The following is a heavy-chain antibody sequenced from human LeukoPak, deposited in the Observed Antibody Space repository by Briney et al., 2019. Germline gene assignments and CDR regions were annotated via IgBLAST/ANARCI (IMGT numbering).Heavy chain of an antibody. D-gene: IGHD6-13*01. CDR1: GYTFTGYY. CDR2: MNPNSGNT. CDR3: AREQQLIRGDY. V-gene: IGHV1-8*02. J-gene: IGHJ4*02. Sequence: GASVKVSCKASGYTFTGYYMHWVRQATGQGLEWMGWMNPNSGNTGYAQKFQGRVTMTTDTSTSTAYMELRSLRSDDTAVYYCAREQQLIRGDYWGQGTLVTVSS.